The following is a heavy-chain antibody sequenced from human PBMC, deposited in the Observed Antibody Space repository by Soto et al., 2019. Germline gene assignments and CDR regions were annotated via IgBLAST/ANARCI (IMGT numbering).Heavy chain of an antibody. CDR3: TRLISAAQDY. D-gene: IGHD3-10*01. V-gene: IGHV3-73*01. CDR2: IRDRAYNYAT. Sequence: VESGGGLVQPGGSLKLSCEASGFVFKDSSIHWVRQASGKGLEWVGRIRDRAYNYATAYAASVKGRFTISRDDSNNKAYLQMDSLKTEDTAIYYCTRLISAAQDYWGQGTLVTVSS. J-gene: IGHJ4*02. CDR1: GFVFKDSS.